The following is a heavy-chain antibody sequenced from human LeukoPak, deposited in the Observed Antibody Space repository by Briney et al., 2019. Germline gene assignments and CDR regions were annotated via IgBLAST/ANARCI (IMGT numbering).Heavy chain of an antibody. CDR2: INPNSGGT. CDR1: GYXFTGYY. J-gene: IGHJ4*02. D-gene: IGHD3/OR15-3a*01. Sequence: ASVKVSCKSSGYXFTGYYMHWVRQAPGQGLEWMGWINPNSGGTNYAQKFQGRVTMTRDTSISTGYMELSRLRSDDTAVYYCAVGGTGYNTFDYWSQGTLVTVSS. CDR3: AVGGTGYNTFDY. V-gene: IGHV1-2*02.